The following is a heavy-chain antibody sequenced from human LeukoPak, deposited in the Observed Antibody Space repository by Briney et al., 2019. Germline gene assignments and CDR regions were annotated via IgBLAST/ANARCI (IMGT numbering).Heavy chain of an antibody. CDR2: IYSGGNT. V-gene: IGHV3-53*01. CDR1: GFSISSSY. Sequence: GGSLRLSCVASGFSISSSYMSWVRQAPGKGLEWVSIIYSGGNTYSADSVKGRFTIPRDNSKNTLYFQMNSLRAEDTAMYYCTRWEVDAFDIWGQGTMVTVSS. D-gene: IGHD1-26*01. J-gene: IGHJ3*02. CDR3: TRWEVDAFDI.